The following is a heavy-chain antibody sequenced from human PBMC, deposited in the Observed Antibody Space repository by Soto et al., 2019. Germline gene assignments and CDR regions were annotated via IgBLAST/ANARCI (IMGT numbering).Heavy chain of an antibody. CDR2: INDDGIST. Sequence: LRHSCAASGFTISMYWMHWVRQVPGKGPEWVSRINDDGISTNYADSVKGRFTISRDNAKNTLYLQMNALRVEDTAVYYCTRGPRSTSTGTGAFWGQGTLVTVSS. CDR1: GFTISMYW. V-gene: IGHV3-74*01. D-gene: IGHD1-1*01. CDR3: TRGPRSTSTGTGAF. J-gene: IGHJ4*02.